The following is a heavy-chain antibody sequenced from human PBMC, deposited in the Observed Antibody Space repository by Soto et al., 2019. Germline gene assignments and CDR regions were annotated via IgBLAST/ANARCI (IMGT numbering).Heavy chain of an antibody. CDR2: ISTTSTYT. J-gene: IGHJ3*02. CDR1: GFTFSRYY. V-gene: IGHV3-21*01. D-gene: IGHD2-2*01. CDR3: ARDDGLSSTNVKAFDI. Sequence: GGSLRLSCAASGFTFSRYYMNWVRQAPGKGLEWVSSISTTSTYTHYADSLKGRFTISRDNAKKLLYLQMYSLRAEDTAVYYCARDDGLSSTNVKAFDIWGQGTKVTVSS.